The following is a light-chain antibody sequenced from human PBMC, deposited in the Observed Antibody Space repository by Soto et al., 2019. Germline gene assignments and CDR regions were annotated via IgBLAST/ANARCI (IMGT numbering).Light chain of an antibody. J-gene: IGKJ1*01. CDR1: QSVTSSQ. CDR3: QQCSRTPPCS. V-gene: IGKV3-20*01. Sequence: EIVLTQSPGTLSLSPGERATLSCRTSQSVTSSQVAWYQQRPGQAPRLLIYGTSNRATGIPARFSGSGSGTDFTLTISRLEPEDYAVYYCQQCSRTPPCSFGQGTKVEIK. CDR2: GTS.